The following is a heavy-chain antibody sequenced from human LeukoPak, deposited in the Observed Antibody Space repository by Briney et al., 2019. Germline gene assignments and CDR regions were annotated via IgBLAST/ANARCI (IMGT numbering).Heavy chain of an antibody. CDR3: TRDPPDYGDYDDAFDI. J-gene: IGHJ3*02. CDR2: IRRKANSYAT. CDR1: GFTFSGSA. D-gene: IGHD4-17*01. V-gene: IGHV3-73*01. Sequence: GGSLRLSCAASGFTFSGSAMHWVRQASGKGLEWVGRIRRKANSYATAYAASVKGRFTISRDDSKNTAYLQMNSLKTEDTAVYYCTRDPPDYGDYDDAFDIWGQGTMVTVSS.